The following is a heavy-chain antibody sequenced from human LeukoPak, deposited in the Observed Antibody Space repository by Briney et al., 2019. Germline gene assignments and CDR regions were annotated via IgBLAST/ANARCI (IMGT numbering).Heavy chain of an antibody. V-gene: IGHV3-23*01. CDR3: ARDTGRASWFDP. J-gene: IGHJ5*02. CDR1: GFTFSSYV. CDR2: ISSNGGST. D-gene: IGHD4-11*01. Sequence: GGSLRLSCAASGFTFSSYVMSWVRQAPGKGLEWVSAISSNGGSTYYADSVKGRFTISRDNAKNSLYLQMNSLRAEDTAVYYCARDTGRASWFDPWGQGTLVTVSS.